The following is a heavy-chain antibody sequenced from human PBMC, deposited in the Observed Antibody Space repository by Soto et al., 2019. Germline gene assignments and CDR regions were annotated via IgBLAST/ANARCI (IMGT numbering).Heavy chain of an antibody. CDR2: IYYSGST. Sequence: PSETLSRTCTVSVGSISSYYWSLIRQPPGKGLECIGYIYYSGSTNYDPSLKSRVTISVYTSKNQVSLKLSSVTAADTAVYYCARVWRVQAASDDYYRMEILGQGTTVTVSS. J-gene: IGHJ6*02. CDR1: VGSISSYY. D-gene: IGHD2-15*01. CDR3: ARVWRVQAASDDYYRMEI. V-gene: IGHV4-59*01.